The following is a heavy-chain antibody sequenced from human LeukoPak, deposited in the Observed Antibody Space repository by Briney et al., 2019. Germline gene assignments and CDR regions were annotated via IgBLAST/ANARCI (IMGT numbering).Heavy chain of an antibody. CDR1: GFTFSNAW. CDR2: IKSKTDGGTT. D-gene: IGHD1-26*01. CDR3: TAAGIVGATGDY. V-gene: IGHV3-15*01. Sequence: PGGSLRLSCAASGFTFSNAWMSWVRQAPGKGLEWVGRIKSKTDGGTTDYAAPVKDRFTISRDDSENTLYLEMNSLILEDTGVYYCTAAGIVGATGDYWGQGTLVTVSS. J-gene: IGHJ4*02.